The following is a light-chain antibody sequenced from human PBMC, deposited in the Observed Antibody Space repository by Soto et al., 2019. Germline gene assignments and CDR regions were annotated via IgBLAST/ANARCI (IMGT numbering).Light chain of an antibody. V-gene: IGKV1-27*01. J-gene: IGKJ4*01. CDR2: AAY. Sequence: DIQMTQAPSSLSASVGDRVTITCRARQDISTYLAWYQQKPGKVPKLLISAAYTLQSGVPPRFSGSGSGTDFTSTISSLQPEDVATYYCQKYDKAPLTFGGGTKVEIK. CDR3: QKYDKAPLT. CDR1: QDISTY.